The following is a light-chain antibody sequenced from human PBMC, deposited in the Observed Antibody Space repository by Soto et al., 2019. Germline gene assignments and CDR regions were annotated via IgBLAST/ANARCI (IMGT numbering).Light chain of an antibody. V-gene: IGKV3-15*01. CDR2: GAS. CDR3: QQYTNWPPLT. CDR1: QSVSSS. Sequence: EIVMTQSPATLSVSPGERATLSCRASQSVSSSSAWYQQKPGQAPRLLIYGASTRATGIPARFSGSGSGTEFTLTISSLQSEDFAVYYCQQYTNWPPLTFGGGTKVEIK. J-gene: IGKJ4*01.